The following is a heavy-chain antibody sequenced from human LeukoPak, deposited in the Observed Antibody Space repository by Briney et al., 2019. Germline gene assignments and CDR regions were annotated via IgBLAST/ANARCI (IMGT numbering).Heavy chain of an antibody. V-gene: IGHV3-23*01. CDR2: ISGSGGST. CDR3: AKMRITGTGNNWFDP. D-gene: IGHD1-20*01. J-gene: IGHJ5*02. CDR1: GFTFSSYA. Sequence: PGGSLRLSCAASGFTFSSYAMSWVRQAAGKGLEWVSAISGSGGSTYYADSVKGRFTISRDNSKNTLYLQMNSLRAEDTAVYYCAKMRITGTGNNWFDPWGQGTLVTVSS.